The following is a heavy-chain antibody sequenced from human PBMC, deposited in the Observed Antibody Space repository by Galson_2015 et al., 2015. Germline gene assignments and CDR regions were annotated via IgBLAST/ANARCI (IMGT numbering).Heavy chain of an antibody. CDR3: AREIPTVGVPHYHGLDV. Sequence: QSGAEVKEPGASVKVSCKASGYSFTSYYMHWVRQAPGQGLEWMGIINPSGGSASYAQNFWGRITMTRDTSTSTVYMEVSSLRSEDSAVYYCAREIPTVGVPHYHGLDVWGQGTTVTVS. J-gene: IGHJ6*02. CDR1: GYSFTSYY. D-gene: IGHD1-26*01. CDR2: INPSGGSA. V-gene: IGHV1-46*01.